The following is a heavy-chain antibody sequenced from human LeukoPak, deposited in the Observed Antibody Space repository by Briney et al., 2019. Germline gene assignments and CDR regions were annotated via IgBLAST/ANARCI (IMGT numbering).Heavy chain of an antibody. V-gene: IGHV3-23*01. J-gene: IGHJ4*02. D-gene: IGHD4-11*01. CDR3: AKWVYRNYFDY. Sequence: GGSLRLSCAASGFTFNNYGMSWVRQAPGKGLEWVSAISGSGGSTYYADSVKGRFTISRDNSKNTLYLQMDSLRAEDTAVYYCAKWVYRNYFDYWGQGTLVTVSS. CDR2: ISGSGGST. CDR1: GFTFNNYG.